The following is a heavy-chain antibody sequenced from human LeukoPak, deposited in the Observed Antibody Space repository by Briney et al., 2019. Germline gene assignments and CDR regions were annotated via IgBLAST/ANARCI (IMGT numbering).Heavy chain of an antibody. Sequence: GASVKVSCKASGYTFTSYGISWVRQAPGQGLEWMGWISAYNGNTNYAQKLQGRVTMTTDTSTSTAYMELRSLRSDDTAVYYCARDYDILTSSQHFDYWGQGTLVTVSS. CDR1: GYTFTSYG. V-gene: IGHV1-18*01. CDR3: ARDYDILTSSQHFDY. D-gene: IGHD3-9*01. J-gene: IGHJ4*02. CDR2: ISAYNGNT.